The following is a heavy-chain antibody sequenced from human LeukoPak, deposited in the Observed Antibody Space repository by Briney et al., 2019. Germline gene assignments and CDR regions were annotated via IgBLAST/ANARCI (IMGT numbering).Heavy chain of an antibody. CDR2: IIPIYGIT. CDR3: AIRNQYYFDY. J-gene: IGHJ4*02. CDR1: GGTFSSFA. D-gene: IGHD1-14*01. V-gene: IGHV1-69*05. Sequence: ASVKVSCKASGGTFSSFAISWVRQAPGQGLEWMGRIIPIYGITNYAQKFQGRVTITTDESTSTAYMDLRSLRSEDTAVYYCAIRNQYYFDYWGQGTLVTVSS.